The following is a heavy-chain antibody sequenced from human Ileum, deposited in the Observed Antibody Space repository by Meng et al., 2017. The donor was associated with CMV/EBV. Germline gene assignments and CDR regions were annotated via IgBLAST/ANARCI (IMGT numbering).Heavy chain of an antibody. V-gene: IGHV3-23*03. CDR2: FYSGISTT. CDR1: GSGFSFSSYT. Sequence: GQSLKISWAASGSGFSFSSYTMTWVRQAPGKGLEWVSVFYSGISTTYYADSVKGRFTISRDNSKNTLYLQMNSLRAEDTAVYYCAKDAAPYGMDVWGQGTTVTVSS. CDR3: AKDAAPYGMDV. J-gene: IGHJ6*02.